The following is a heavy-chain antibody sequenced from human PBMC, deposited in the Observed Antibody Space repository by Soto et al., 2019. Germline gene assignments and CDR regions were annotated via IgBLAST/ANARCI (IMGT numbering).Heavy chain of an antibody. CDR1: GFTFSDYY. J-gene: IGHJ4*02. V-gene: IGHV3-11*01. CDR3: ARNWNYVPCLDY. D-gene: IGHD1-7*01. CDR2: ISSSGSTI. Sequence: GGSLRLSCAASGFTFSDYYMSWIRQAPGKGLEWVSYISSSGSTIYYADSVKGRLTISRDNAKNSLYLQMNSLRAEDTAVYYCARNWNYVPCLDYWGQGTLVTVSS.